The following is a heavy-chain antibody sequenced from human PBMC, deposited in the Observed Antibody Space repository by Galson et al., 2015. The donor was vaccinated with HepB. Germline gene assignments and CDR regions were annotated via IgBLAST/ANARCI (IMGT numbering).Heavy chain of an antibody. J-gene: IGHJ4*02. CDR3: TRDLEMATIHHFDY. CDR2: IRSKANSYAT. Sequence: SLRLSCAASGFTFSGSAMHWVRQASGKGLEWVGRIRSKANSYATAYAASVKGRFTISRDDSKNTAYLQMNSLKTEDTVVYYCTRDLEMATIHHFDYWGQGTLVTVSS. V-gene: IGHV3-73*01. D-gene: IGHD5-24*01. CDR1: GFTFSGSA.